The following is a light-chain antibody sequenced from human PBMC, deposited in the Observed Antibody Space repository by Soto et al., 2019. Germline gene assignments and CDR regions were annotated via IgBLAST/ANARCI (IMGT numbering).Light chain of an antibody. CDR1: QSISDW. CDR3: QQYDNYVIT. CDR2: KAS. J-gene: IGKJ5*01. V-gene: IGKV1-5*03. Sequence: DIQMTQSPSTLSASVGDRVTITCRASQSISDWLAWYQQKPGKAPKLLIYKASSLQSGVPSRFSGSGFGTEFTLTISSLQPDDFATYSCQQYDNYVITFGQGTRLEIK.